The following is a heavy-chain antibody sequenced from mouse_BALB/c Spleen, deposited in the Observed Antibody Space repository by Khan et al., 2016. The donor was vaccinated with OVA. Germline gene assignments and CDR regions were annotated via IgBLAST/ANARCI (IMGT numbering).Heavy chain of an antibody. CDR2: ISPGSGDT. V-gene: IGHV1-77*01. Sequence: QVQLQQSGAELARPGASVKLSCKASGYTFTDYYINWVKQRTGQGLEWIGEISPGSGDTYYNEKFQGKATLTADKSSNTAYLQLSSLTSEASAVYFCARRNYFGYTFAYWGQGTLVTVSA. J-gene: IGHJ3*01. CDR1: GYTFTDYY. CDR3: ARRNYFGYTFAY. D-gene: IGHD1-2*01.